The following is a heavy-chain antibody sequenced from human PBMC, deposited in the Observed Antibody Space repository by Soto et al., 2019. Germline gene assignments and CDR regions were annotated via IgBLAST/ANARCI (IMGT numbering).Heavy chain of an antibody. CDR1: GDSVFSNSAA. CDR2: TYYRSKWYH. D-gene: IGHD6-19*01. J-gene: IGHJ4*02. Sequence: PSQTLSLTCAISGDSVFSNSAAWNWIRHSPSRGLEWLGRTYYRSKWYHDYAVSMKSRITINPDTSKNHFSLQLNSVTPEDTAVYYCARDSPPVSGWYYYFDYWGQGTLVTVSS. CDR3: ARDSPPVSGWYYYFDY. V-gene: IGHV6-1*01.